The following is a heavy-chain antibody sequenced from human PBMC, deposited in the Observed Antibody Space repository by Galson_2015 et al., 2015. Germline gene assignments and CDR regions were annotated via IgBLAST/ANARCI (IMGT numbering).Heavy chain of an antibody. V-gene: IGHV3-30*04. D-gene: IGHD4-17*01. CDR1: GFSFNSYA. Sequence: SLRLSCAASGFSFNSYAMTWIRQAPGKGLEWVAVISFHGNDKYYADSVKGRFTISRDNSKDTLYLQMNSLRVEDTAVYYCAKGGIYGDYGWGDLWGQGTVVTVSS. CDR3: AKGGIYGDYGWGDL. CDR2: ISFHGNDK. J-gene: IGHJ5*02.